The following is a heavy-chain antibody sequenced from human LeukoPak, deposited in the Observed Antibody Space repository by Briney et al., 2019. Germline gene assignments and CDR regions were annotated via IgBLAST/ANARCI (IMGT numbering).Heavy chain of an antibody. Sequence: GGSLRLSCAASGFTLRGYGMHWVRQAPGKGLEWVAVISYDGSNKYYADSVRGRFTISRDNSKNTLYLQMNSLRAEDTAVYYCAKDVLYLAGAVAGPFDYWGQGTLVTVSS. CDR1: GFTLRGYG. J-gene: IGHJ4*02. CDR2: ISYDGSNK. V-gene: IGHV3-30*18. CDR3: AKDVLYLAGAVAGPFDY. D-gene: IGHD6-19*01.